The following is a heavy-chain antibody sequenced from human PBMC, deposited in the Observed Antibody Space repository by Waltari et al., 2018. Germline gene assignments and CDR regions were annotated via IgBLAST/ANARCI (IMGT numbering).Heavy chain of an antibody. CDR3: AKKNDEVFDRNGLVYDAFDM. Sequence: EVQLVESGGGLVQPGRSLRLSCVGSGFTFDDYAMHWVRHAPGKGLGWGSVSNWKSGSIGYGDSVKGRFIISIDNARNSVHLQMNGLTREDTALYYCAKKNDEVFDRNGLVYDAFDMWGQGTMVTVSS. CDR1: GFTFDDYA. D-gene: IGHD3-22*01. J-gene: IGHJ3*02. V-gene: IGHV3-9*01. CDR2: SNWKSGSI.